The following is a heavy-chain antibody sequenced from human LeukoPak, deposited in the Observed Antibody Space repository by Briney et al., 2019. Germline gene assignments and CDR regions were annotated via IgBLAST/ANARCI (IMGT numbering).Heavy chain of an antibody. CDR2: IKQDGSEK. V-gene: IGHV3-7*01. J-gene: IGHJ5*02. Sequence: PGGSLRLSCAASGFTISDYWMTWVRQAPGKGLEWVANIKQDGSEKTYVDSVKGRFTISRDNAKNSIFLQMNSLKVEDMAMYYCVRDGGTDWYDPGGQGTLVSVSS. D-gene: IGHD3-16*01. CDR3: VRDGGTDWYDP. CDR1: GFTISDYW.